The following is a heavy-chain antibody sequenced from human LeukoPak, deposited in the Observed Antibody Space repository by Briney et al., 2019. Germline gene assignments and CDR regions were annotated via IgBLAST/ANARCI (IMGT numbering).Heavy chain of an antibody. CDR3: ARDFGYGDYVVDY. J-gene: IGHJ4*02. Sequence: GGSLRLSCEVSGFTFSSYWMNWVRQAPGKGLEWVANIKQDGSEKYYVDSVKGRFTISRDNAKNSLYLQMNSLRAEDTAVYYCARDFGYGDYVVDYWGQGTLVTVSS. V-gene: IGHV3-7*01. CDR1: GFTFSSYW. D-gene: IGHD4-17*01. CDR2: IKQDGSEK.